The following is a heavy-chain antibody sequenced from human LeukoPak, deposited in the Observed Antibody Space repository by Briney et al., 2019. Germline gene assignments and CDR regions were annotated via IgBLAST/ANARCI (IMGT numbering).Heavy chain of an antibody. D-gene: IGHD3-10*01. J-gene: IGHJ6*03. CDR1: GGSISSGSYY. Sequence: PSETLSLTCTVSGGSISSGSYYWSWIRQPPGKGLEWIGYIHYTGSTNYNRSLRSRVTISVDTSKNQFSLKLSSVTAADTAVYYCARVEEGYGSGRRENYYYYYMDVWGKGTTVTISS. V-gene: IGHV4-61*01. CDR3: ARVEEGYGSGRRENYYYYYMDV. CDR2: IHYTGST.